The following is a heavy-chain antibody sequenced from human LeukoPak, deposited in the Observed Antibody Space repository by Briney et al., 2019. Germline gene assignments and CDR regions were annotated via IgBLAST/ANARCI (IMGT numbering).Heavy chain of an antibody. J-gene: IGHJ4*02. CDR1: GGSFSGYY. D-gene: IGHD3-10*01. CDR2: INHSGST. Sequence: SETLSLTCAVYGGSFSGYYWSWIRQPPGKGLEWIGEINHSGSTNYNPSLKSRVTISVDTSKNQFSLKLSSVTAADTAVYYCARRTITMVRRVTRGGSFFDYWGQGTLVTVSS. CDR3: ARRTITMVRRVTRGGSFFDY. V-gene: IGHV4-34*01.